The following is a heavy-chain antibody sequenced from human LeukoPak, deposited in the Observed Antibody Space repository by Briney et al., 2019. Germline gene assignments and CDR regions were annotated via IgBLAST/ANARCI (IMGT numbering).Heavy chain of an antibody. D-gene: IGHD2-15*01. J-gene: IGHJ3*02. CDR2: IYHSGST. CDR1: GGSNSSGGSR. CDR3: AREVVVAATHAFDI. V-gene: IGHV4-30-2*01. Sequence: SQTLSLTCNVSGGSNSSGGSRWSWIRQPPGKGLEWIGYIYHSGSTYYNPSLKSRVTISVDRSKNQFSLKLSSVTAADTAVYYCAREVVVAATHAFDIWGQGTMVTVSS.